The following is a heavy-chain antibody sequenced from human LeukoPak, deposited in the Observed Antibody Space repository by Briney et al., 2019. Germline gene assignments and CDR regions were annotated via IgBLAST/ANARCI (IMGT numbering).Heavy chain of an antibody. Sequence: ASVKVSCKASGYTFTGYYMHWVRQAPGQGLEWMGWINPNSGGTNYAQKFQGRVTMTRDTSISTAYMELSRLRSDDTAVYYCARDRGLVWNSYYYYMDVWGKGTTVTVSS. D-gene: IGHD3-10*01. CDR1: GYTFTGYY. CDR2: INPNSGGT. V-gene: IGHV1-2*02. CDR3: ARDRGLVWNSYYYYMDV. J-gene: IGHJ6*03.